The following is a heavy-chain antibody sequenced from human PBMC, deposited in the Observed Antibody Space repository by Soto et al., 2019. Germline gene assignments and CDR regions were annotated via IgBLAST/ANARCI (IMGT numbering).Heavy chain of an antibody. D-gene: IGHD1-26*01. J-gene: IGHJ4*02. CDR2: IGPESGAT. CDR1: GFTFTGHY. V-gene: IGHV1-2*02. CDR3: GRGRSGQIVVFY. Sequence: ASVKVSCKASGFTFTGHYIHWVRQAPEQGPEWMGEIGPESGATRYAQKFQGRVTMTRDTSITTVYMELNNLSPDDTAVYYCGRGRSGQIVVFYWGQGTPVTVSS.